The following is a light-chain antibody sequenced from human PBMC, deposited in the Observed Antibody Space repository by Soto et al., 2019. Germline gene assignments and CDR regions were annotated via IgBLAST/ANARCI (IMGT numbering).Light chain of an antibody. J-gene: IGLJ1*01. V-gene: IGLV2-11*01. CDR1: SSDVGGYNY. CDR2: DVT. Sequence: QSALTQPRSVSGSPGQSVTISCTGTSSDVGGYNYVSWYQQHPGKAPKLIIYDVTERPSGVPDRFSGSKSGNTASLTISGLQADDDADYYCCSYAVTLDVFATGTKLTVL. CDR3: CSYAVTLDV.